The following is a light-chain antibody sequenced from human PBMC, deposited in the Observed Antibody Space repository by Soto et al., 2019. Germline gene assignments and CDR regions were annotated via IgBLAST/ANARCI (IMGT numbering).Light chain of an antibody. CDR3: QQRGT. CDR2: DAS. J-gene: IGKJ2*01. V-gene: IGKV3-11*01. Sequence: EIVLTQSPATLSLSPGERATLSCRASQSVRTYLAWYQQKPGQPPRLLIYDASNRATGVPARFSGSGSGTDFTLTISSLEPEDFAVYYCQQRGTFGQGTKLEIK. CDR1: QSVRTY.